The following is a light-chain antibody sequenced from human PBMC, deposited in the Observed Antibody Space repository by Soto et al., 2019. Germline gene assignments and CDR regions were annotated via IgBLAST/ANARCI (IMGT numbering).Light chain of an antibody. CDR2: GAS. V-gene: IGKV3-15*01. J-gene: IGKJ5*01. CDR1: QSIRIN. CDR3: QQYNSWREIS. Sequence: EIVMTQSPATLSVSPGERATLSCRASQSIRINVGWYQQRPGQAPRLLIYGASTRTTGIPARFSGSGSGTEFTVAVSSLDSEDSGVYYCQQYNSWREISFGQGTGLEMK.